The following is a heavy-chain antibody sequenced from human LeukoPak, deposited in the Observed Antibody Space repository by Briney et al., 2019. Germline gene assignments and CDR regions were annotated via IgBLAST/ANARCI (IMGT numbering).Heavy chain of an antibody. D-gene: IGHD3-22*01. CDR2: IKGDGIST. Sequence: GGSLRLSCAASGFDFSSNWMHWVRHAPGQGLVWVSRIKGDGISTNYADSVKGRFTISRDIAKNTLYLQMNSLRAEDTAVYYCARDSSDSSGLDYWGQGTLVTVSS. CDR3: ARDSSDSSGLDY. V-gene: IGHV3-74*01. CDR1: GFDFSSNW. J-gene: IGHJ4*02.